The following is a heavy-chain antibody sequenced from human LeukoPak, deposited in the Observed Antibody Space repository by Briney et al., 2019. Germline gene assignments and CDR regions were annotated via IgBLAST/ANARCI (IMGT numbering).Heavy chain of an antibody. CDR1: GYTFTSYD. D-gene: IGHD6-13*01. V-gene: IGHV1-8*01. CDR3: ARAGSSSRYFGGPYYYYYGMDV. Sequence: ASVKVSCKASGYTFTSYDINWVRQATGQGLEWMGWMNPNSGNTGYAQKSQGRVTMTRNTSISTAYMELSSLRSEDTAVYYCARAGSSSRYFGGPYYYYYGMDVWGQGTTVTVSS. J-gene: IGHJ6*02. CDR2: MNPNSGNT.